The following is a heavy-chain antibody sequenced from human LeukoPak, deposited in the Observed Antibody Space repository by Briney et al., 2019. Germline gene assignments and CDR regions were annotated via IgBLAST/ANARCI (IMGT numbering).Heavy chain of an antibody. D-gene: IGHD3-10*01. CDR2: IHTGGTT. CDR1: GFTVSSNY. J-gene: IGHJ4*02. CDR3: ARVWFGYFFQ. Sequence: QTGGSLRLSCAASGFTVSSNYMSWVRQAPGKGLEWVSVIHTGGTTHYADSVKGRFTISKDNSNNTVYLQMNSVRVEDTAVYYCARVWFGYFFQWGQGALVTVSS. V-gene: IGHV3-53*01.